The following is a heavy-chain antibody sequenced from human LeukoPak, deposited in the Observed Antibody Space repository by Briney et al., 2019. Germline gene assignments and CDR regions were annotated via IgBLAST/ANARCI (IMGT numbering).Heavy chain of an antibody. CDR1: GGTFSSYA. D-gene: IGHD5-24*01. Sequence: ASVKVSCKASGGTFSSYAISWVRQAPGQGLEWMGGIIPIFGTANYAQKFQGRVTITADASTSTAYMELSSLRSEDTAVYYCARDQKGGYNTFDYWGQGTLVTVSS. V-gene: IGHV1-69*01. CDR2: IIPIFGTA. J-gene: IGHJ4*02. CDR3: ARDQKGGYNTFDY.